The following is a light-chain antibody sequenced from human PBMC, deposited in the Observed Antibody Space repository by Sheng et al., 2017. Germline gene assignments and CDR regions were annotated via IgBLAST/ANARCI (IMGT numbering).Light chain of an antibody. CDR1: QGIRNS. CDR2: GAS. Sequence: DIQMTQSPSSLSASLGARVTISCRASQGIRNSLAWYQQEPGKAPKLLIYGASTLQSGVPPRFSGSGSGTEFTLTVSSLQPGDLATYYCQQYCSQPPTFGQGTKVEIK. CDR3: QQYCSQPPT. V-gene: IGKV1-NL1*01. J-gene: IGKJ1*01.